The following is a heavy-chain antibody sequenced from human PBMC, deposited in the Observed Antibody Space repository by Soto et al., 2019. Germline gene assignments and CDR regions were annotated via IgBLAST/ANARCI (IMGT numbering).Heavy chain of an antibody. J-gene: IGHJ5*02. V-gene: IGHV3-7*04. D-gene: IGHD3-3*01. CDR1: GFTFSSYR. Sequence: PGGSLRLSCAASGFTFSSYRMSWVRQAPGKGLEWVANIKQDGSEKYYVDSVMGRFTISRDNAKNSLYLQMNSLRAEDTAVYYCARGTYYDFSNWFDPWGHGTLVTNSS. CDR2: IKQDGSEK. CDR3: ARGTYYDFSNWFDP.